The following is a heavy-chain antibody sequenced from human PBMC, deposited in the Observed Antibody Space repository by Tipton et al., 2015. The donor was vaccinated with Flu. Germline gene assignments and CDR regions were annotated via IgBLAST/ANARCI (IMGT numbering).Heavy chain of an antibody. J-gene: IGHJ5*02. D-gene: IGHD3-10*01. V-gene: IGHV4-39*07. Sequence: TLSLTCNVSGGSISSSSYYWGWIRQPPGKGLEWIGSIYYSGSTYYNPSLKSRVTISVDTSKNQFSLKLSSVTAADTAVYYCARGSLWFGELEKYGFDPWGQGTLVTVSP. CDR3: ARGSLWFGELEKYGFDP. CDR2: IYYSGST. CDR1: GGSISSSSYY.